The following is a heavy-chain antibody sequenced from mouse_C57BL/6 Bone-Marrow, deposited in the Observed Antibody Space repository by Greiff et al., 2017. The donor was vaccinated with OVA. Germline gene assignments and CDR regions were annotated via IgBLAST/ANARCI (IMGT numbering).Heavy chain of an antibody. CDR2: FHPYNDDT. CDR3: ARRGGTRYAMDY. CDR1: GYTFTTYP. Sequence: QVQLQQSGAELVKPGASVKMSCKASGYTFTTYPIEWMKQNHGKSLEWIGNFHPYNDDTNYKEKLKGKATLTVEKSSGTVYLELSLLTSDDSAVYYCARRGGTRYAMDYWGQGTSVTVSS. V-gene: IGHV1-47*01. D-gene: IGHD4-1*01. J-gene: IGHJ4*01.